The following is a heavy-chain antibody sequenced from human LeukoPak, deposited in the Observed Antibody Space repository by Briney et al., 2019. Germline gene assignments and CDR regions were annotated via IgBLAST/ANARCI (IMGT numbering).Heavy chain of an antibody. V-gene: IGHV1-2*02. CDR3: ARVWELLGDAFDI. Sequence: ASVKVSCKASGYTFTGYYLHWVRQAPGQGLEWMGWITPNSGGTNYAQRFQGRVTMTRDTSISTAYMELSRLRSDDTAVYYCARVWELLGDAFDIWGQGTMVTVSS. CDR1: GYTFTGYY. J-gene: IGHJ3*02. D-gene: IGHD1-26*01. CDR2: ITPNSGGT.